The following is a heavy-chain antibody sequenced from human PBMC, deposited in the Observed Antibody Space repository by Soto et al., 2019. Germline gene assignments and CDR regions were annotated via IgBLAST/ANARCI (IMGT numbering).Heavy chain of an antibody. CDR1: GGSFSGYY. J-gene: IGHJ4*02. CDR2: INHSGST. D-gene: IGHD3-22*01. CDR3: ARGRGTMIEVVRVFDY. V-gene: IGHV4-34*01. Sequence: PSETLSLTCAVYGGSFSGYYWSWIRQPPGKGLEWIGEINHSGSTNYNPSLKSRVTISVDTSKNQFSLKLSSVTAADTAVYYCARGRGTMIEVVRVFDYWGQGTLVTVSS.